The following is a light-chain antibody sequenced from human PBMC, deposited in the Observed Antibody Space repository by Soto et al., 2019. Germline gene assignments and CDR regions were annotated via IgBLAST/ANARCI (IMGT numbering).Light chain of an antibody. CDR1: QSVTSSY. Sequence: PGDRATLSCRASQSVTSSYLGWYQQKPGQAPRLLIYGTSSRATGIPDRFSGRGSGTDFTLTISSLEPEDFAVYYCQQYGTSPPFAFGQGTRLEIK. CDR2: GTS. V-gene: IGKV3-20*01. J-gene: IGKJ2*01. CDR3: QQYGTSPPFA.